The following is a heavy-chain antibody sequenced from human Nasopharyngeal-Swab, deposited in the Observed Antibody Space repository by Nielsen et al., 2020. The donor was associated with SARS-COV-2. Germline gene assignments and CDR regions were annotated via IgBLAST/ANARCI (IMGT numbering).Heavy chain of an antibody. D-gene: IGHD2-15*01. CDR3: ARVRSVRRIYSRFYYYGMDV. CDR2: INHSGST. J-gene: IGHJ6*02. Sequence: WIRQPPGKGPEWIGEINHSGSTNYNPSLKSRVTISVDTSKNQFSLKLSSVTAADTAVYYCARVRSVRRIYSRFYYYGMDVWGQGTTVTVSS. V-gene: IGHV4-34*01.